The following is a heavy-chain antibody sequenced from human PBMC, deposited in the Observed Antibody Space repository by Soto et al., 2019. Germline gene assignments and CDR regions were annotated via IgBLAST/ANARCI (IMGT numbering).Heavy chain of an antibody. CDR3: TTPSGTYYSRFDY. CDR1: GFPFTNAW. D-gene: IGHD1-26*01. CDR2: IKTKSDAETT. V-gene: IGHV3-15*07. Sequence: EVQLVESGGGLVKPGGSLRLSCAASGFPFTNAWLNWVRQAPGKGLAWVGRIKTKSDAETTDYAAPVKGRFTISRDDSKNTLYLQMNSLKTEDTAVYYCTTPSGTYYSRFDYCGQGALVTVSS. J-gene: IGHJ4*02.